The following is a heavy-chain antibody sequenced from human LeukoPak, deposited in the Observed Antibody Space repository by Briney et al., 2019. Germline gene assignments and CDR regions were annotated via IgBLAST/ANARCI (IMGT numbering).Heavy chain of an antibody. CDR1: EFTFSNYW. V-gene: IGHV3-7*01. J-gene: IGHJ4*02. CDR2: IKQDGSEK. D-gene: IGHD1-7*01. CDR3: ARDDDWNYEDY. Sequence: PGGSLRLSCVASEFTFSNYWMSWVRQAPGKGLQWVANIKQDGSEKYYVDSVKGRFTISRDNAKKSLYLQMNSLRAEDTAVYYCARDDDWNYEDYWGQGTLVTVSS.